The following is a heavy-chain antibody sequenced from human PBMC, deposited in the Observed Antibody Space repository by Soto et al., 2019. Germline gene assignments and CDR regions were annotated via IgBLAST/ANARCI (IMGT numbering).Heavy chain of an antibody. CDR1: GGSISSGGYY. Sequence: PSETLSLTCTVSGGSISSGGYYWSWIRQHPGKGLEWIGYIYYSGSTYYNPSLKSRVTISVDTSKNQFSLKLSSVTAADTAVYYCARVLSGVVVVAANVPWFDPWGQGTLVTVAS. D-gene: IGHD2-15*01. CDR2: IYYSGST. V-gene: IGHV4-31*03. CDR3: ARVLSGVVVVAANVPWFDP. J-gene: IGHJ5*02.